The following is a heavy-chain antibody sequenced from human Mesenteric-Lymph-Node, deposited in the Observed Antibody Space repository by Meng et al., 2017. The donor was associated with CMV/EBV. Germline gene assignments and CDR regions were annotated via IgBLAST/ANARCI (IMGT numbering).Heavy chain of an antibody. CDR3: ARDSKGVPDY. D-gene: IGHD3-10*01. Sequence: SCGTSGFTLSDYWLSWVRRAPGKGLEWVAVISYDGDKKYYADSVKGRFTISRDTSKNTQYLQMNSLRAEDTAVYYCARDSKGVPDYWGQGTLVTVSS. CDR1: GFTLSDYW. J-gene: IGHJ4*02. V-gene: IGHV3-30*03. CDR2: ISYDGDKK.